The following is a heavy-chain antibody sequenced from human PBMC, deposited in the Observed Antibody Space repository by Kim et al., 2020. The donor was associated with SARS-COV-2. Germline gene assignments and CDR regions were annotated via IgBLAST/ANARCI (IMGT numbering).Heavy chain of an antibody. Sequence: YAQKFQGRVTRTEDTATDTAYMERSSLRSEETAVYYCATPRGYSGDDFDYWGQGTLVTVSS. D-gene: IGHD5-12*01. CDR3: ATPRGYSGDDFDY. V-gene: IGHV1-24*01. J-gene: IGHJ4*02.